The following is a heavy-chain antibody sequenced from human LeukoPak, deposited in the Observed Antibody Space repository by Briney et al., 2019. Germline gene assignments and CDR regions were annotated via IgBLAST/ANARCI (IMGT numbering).Heavy chain of an antibody. V-gene: IGHV1-2*02. CDR2: INPNSGGT. CDR1: GYTFTGYY. D-gene: IGHD6-13*01. Sequence: ASVKVSCKASGYTFTGYYMHWVRQAPGQGLEWMRWINPNSGGTNYAQKFQGRVTMTRDTSISTAYMELSRLRSDDTAVYYCAIDTASAAGTDPDYWGQGTLVTVSS. CDR3: AIDTASAAGTDPDY. J-gene: IGHJ4*02.